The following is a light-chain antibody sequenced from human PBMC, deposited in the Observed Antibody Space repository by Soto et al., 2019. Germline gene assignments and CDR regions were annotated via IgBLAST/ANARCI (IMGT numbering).Light chain of an antibody. Sequence: EIVMTQSPATLSVSPGERATLSGRASQSVSSNLAWYQQKPGQAPRLLIYGASTRATGIPARFSGSGSGTEFTLTISSLQSEDFAVYYGQQYKNWPTLTFGGGTKVDIK. CDR2: GAS. CDR3: QQYKNWPTLT. J-gene: IGKJ4*01. V-gene: IGKV3-15*01. CDR1: QSVSSN.